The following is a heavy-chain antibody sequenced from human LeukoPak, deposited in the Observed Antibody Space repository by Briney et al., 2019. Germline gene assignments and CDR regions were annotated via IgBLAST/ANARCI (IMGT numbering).Heavy chain of an antibody. Sequence: SETLSLTCTVSGGSISSGGYYWSWIRQHPGKGLEWIGYIYYSGSTYYNPSLKSRVTISVDTSKNQFSLKLSSVTAADTAVYYCARDYASDYYGSGSRHYNWFDPWGQGTLVTVSS. CDR1: GGSISSGGYY. CDR3: ARDYASDYYGSGSRHYNWFDP. V-gene: IGHV4-31*03. J-gene: IGHJ5*02. CDR2: IYYSGST. D-gene: IGHD3-10*01.